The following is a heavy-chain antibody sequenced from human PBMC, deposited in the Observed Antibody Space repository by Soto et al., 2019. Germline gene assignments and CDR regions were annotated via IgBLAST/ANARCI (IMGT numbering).Heavy chain of an antibody. V-gene: IGHV3-23*05. D-gene: IGHD5-18*01. Sequence: VQPGGSLRLSCAASGFTFSSFAMTWVRQAPGKGLEWVERVTNTGSSTYYVDSVKGRFTISRDNSKNTLFLQMSSLRAEDTAVYYCARGGPRDGYRDLDYWGQGTQVTVSS. CDR3: ARGGPRDGYRDLDY. CDR2: VTNTGSST. J-gene: IGHJ4*02. CDR1: GFTFSSFA.